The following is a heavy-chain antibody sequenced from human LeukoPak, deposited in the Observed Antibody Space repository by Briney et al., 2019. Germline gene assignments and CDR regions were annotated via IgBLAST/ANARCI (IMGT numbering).Heavy chain of an antibody. J-gene: IGHJ1*01. Sequence: GESLKISCKGSGYSFSNYWIGWVRQMPGKGLEWMGIIYPGDSDTRYSPSFQGQVTISADKSISTAYLQWSSLKASDTAMYYCASFYYYDSSGYYWPYFQHWGQGTLVTVSS. CDR1: GYSFSNYW. CDR3: ASFYYYDSSGYYWPYFQH. D-gene: IGHD3-22*01. CDR2: IYPGDSDT. V-gene: IGHV5-51*01.